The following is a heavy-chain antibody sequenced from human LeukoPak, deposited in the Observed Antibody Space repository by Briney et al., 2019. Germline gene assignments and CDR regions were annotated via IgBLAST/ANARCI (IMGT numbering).Heavy chain of an antibody. CDR2: ISSSSDTR. Sequence: GGSLRLSCVASGVTFSTYSMNWLRQAPGKGLEWVSYISSSSDTRYYADFVKGRLTISRDNAKNSLYLQMSSLRDEDAAVYYCARDGAVSGVYWYFDLWGRGTLVTVSS. CDR1: GVTFSTYS. D-gene: IGHD6-19*01. V-gene: IGHV3-48*02. CDR3: ARDGAVSGVYWYFDL. J-gene: IGHJ2*01.